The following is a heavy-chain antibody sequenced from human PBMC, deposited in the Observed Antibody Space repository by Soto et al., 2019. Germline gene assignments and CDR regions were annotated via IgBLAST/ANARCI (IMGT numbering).Heavy chain of an antibody. V-gene: IGHV3-64*01. CDR1: GFSFRSYA. J-gene: IGHJ4*02. Sequence: EVQLVESGGGLVQPGGSLRLSCAASGFSFRSYAMHWVRLAPGKGLEHVSAISTNGDATYFANSVKGRFTISRDNSKXXXXXXXXXXXAXXXXXXXXXXXXXXXCXDYWGQGTLVTVSS. CDR3: XXXXXXXCXDY. CDR2: ISTNGDAT.